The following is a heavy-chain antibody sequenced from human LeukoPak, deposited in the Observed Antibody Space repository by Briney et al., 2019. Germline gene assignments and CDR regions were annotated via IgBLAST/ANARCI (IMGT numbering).Heavy chain of an antibody. V-gene: IGHV1-2*04. Sequence: GASVKVSCKASGYTFTGYYMHWVRQAPGQGLEWMGWINPNSGGTNYAQKFQGWVTMTRDTSISTAYMELSRLRSDDTAVYYCARGYEEWELLLGAFDIWGQGTMVTVSS. CDR2: INPNSGGT. J-gene: IGHJ3*02. D-gene: IGHD1-26*01. CDR3: ARGYEEWELLLGAFDI. CDR1: GYTFTGYY.